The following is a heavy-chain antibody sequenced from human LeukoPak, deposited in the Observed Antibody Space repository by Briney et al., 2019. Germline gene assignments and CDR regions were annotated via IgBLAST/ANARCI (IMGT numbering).Heavy chain of an antibody. CDR2: ISASNGDT. CDR3: ARSRSQPAASSARWLDP. CDR1: GYTFTSYG. V-gene: IGHV1-18*01. J-gene: IGHJ5*02. Sequence: ASVKLSCKASGYTFTSYGISWVRQAPGQGLEGMGWISASNGDTNSAQTLQDRVTMTTDTSTSTAYMQLRSLRSDDTAAYFCARSRSQPAASSARWLDPWGQGTLVTVSS. D-gene: IGHD2-2*01.